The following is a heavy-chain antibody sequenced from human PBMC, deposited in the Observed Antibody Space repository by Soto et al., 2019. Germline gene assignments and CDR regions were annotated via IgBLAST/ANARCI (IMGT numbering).Heavy chain of an antibody. Sequence: QVQLVQSGAEVKKPGSSVNVSCKASGGTFSSYAISWVRQAPGQGLECMGGTIPIFSTANYAQKFQGRVTIASDEATRTAYMELRSLRPEVAARYYFARHPPAVYFYGMEVWGQGTTVSVSS. CDR2: TIPIFSTA. J-gene: IGHJ6*02. V-gene: IGHV1-69*01. CDR1: GGTFSSYA. CDR3: ARHPPAVYFYGMEV.